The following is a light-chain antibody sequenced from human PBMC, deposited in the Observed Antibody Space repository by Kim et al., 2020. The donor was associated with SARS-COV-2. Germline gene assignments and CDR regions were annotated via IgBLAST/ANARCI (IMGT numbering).Light chain of an antibody. V-gene: IGKV3-20*01. CDR2: GAS. CDR3: QQYDSSPRT. J-gene: IGKJ1*01. Sequence: SPGERVTLSCRASQSVSSTILAWYQQRSGQAHRLLIYGASTRATGIPDRFSGSGSGTDFTLTISRLEPEDFAVYYCQQYDSSPRTFGQGTKVDIK. CDR1: QSVSSTI.